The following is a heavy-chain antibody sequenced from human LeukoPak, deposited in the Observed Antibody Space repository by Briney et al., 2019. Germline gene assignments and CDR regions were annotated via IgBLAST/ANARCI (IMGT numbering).Heavy chain of an antibody. CDR2: INPNSGGT. Sequence: ASVKVSCKASGYTFTGYYMHCVRQAPGQGLEWMGWINPNSGGTNYAQKFQGRVTMTRDTSISTAYMELSRLRSDDTAVYYCARDDSYYYGSGSYYWGQGTLVTVSS. CDR1: GYTFTGYY. V-gene: IGHV1-2*02. CDR3: ARDDSYYYGSGSYY. D-gene: IGHD3-10*01. J-gene: IGHJ4*02.